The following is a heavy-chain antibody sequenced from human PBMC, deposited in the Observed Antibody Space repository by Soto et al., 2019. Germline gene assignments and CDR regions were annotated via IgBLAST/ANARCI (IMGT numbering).Heavy chain of an antibody. CDR3: AIRGEKPPKLPIFDY. Sequence: SETLSLTCTVSGGSISSGGYYWSWIRQHPGKGLEWIGYIYYSGSTYYNPSLKSRVTISVDTSKNQFSLKLSSVTAADTAVYYCAIRGEKPPKLPIFDYWGQGTLVTVSS. CDR1: GGSISSGGYY. D-gene: IGHD2-2*02. J-gene: IGHJ4*02. CDR2: IYYSGST. V-gene: IGHV4-31*03.